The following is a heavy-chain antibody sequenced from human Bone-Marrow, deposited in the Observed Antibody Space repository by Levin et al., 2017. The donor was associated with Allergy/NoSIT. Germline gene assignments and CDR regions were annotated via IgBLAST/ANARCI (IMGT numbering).Heavy chain of an antibody. CDR2: ISYDGSNK. CDR1: GFTFSSYA. V-gene: IGHV3-30-3*01. J-gene: IGHJ6*02. Sequence: SCAASGFTFSSYAMHWVRQAPGKGLEWVAVISYDGSNKYYADSVKGRFTISRDNSKNTLYLQMNSLRAEDTAVYYCARDFILNSSSWYRYYYYGMDVWGQGTTVTVSS. D-gene: IGHD6-13*01. CDR3: ARDFILNSSSWYRYYYYGMDV.